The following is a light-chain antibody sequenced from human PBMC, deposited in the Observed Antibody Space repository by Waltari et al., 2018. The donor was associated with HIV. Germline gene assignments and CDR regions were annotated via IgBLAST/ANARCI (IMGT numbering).Light chain of an antibody. CDR1: QSLLHSNGYNY. V-gene: IGKV2-28*01. CDR2: LGS. J-gene: IGKJ2*03. CDR3: MQALQTPYS. Sequence: DLVMTQSPLSLPVTPGEPASISCRSSQSLLHSNGYNYLDWYLQKPGQSPQLLIYLGSNRASGVPDRFSGSGSGTDFTLKISRVEAEDVGVYYCMQALQTPYSFGQGTKLE.